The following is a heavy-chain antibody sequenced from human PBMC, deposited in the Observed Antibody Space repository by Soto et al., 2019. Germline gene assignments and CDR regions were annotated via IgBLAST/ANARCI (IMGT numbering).Heavy chain of an antibody. V-gene: IGHV3-30-3*01. CDR3: ACTGHRFDY. Sequence: QVQLVESGGGVVQPGRSLRLSCAASGFTFSSYAMHWVRQAPGKGLEWVAVISYDGSNKYYADSVKGRFTISRDNSKNTLYLQMNSLRAEDTAVYYSACTGHRFDYWGQGTLVTVSS. J-gene: IGHJ4*02. CDR2: ISYDGSNK. CDR1: GFTFSSYA. D-gene: IGHD2-8*02.